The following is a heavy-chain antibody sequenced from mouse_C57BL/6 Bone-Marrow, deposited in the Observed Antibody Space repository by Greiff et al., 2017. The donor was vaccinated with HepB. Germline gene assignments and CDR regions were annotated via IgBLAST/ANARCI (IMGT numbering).Heavy chain of an antibody. J-gene: IGHJ3*01. V-gene: IGHV1-18*01. Sequence: VQLQQSGPELVKPGASVKIPCKASGYTFTDYNMDWVKQSHGKSLEWIGDINPNNGGTIYNQKFKGKATLTVDKSSSTAYMELRSLTSEDTAVYYCAREGLPKAWFAYWGQGTLVTVSA. D-gene: IGHD2-2*01. CDR1: GYTFTDYN. CDR3: AREGLPKAWFAY. CDR2: INPNNGGT.